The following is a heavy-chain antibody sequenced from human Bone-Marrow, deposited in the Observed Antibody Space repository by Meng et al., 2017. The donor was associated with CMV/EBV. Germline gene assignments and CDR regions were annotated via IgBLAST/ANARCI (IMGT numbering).Heavy chain of an antibody. CDR3: VINTRGP. J-gene: IGHJ5*02. D-gene: IGHD2-2*01. CDR2: IYSGGST. CDR1: GFTVSSNY. Sequence: GESLKISCAASGFTVSSNYMSWVRQAPGKGLEWVSVIYSGGSTYYADSVKGRFTISRDTSKNTLYLQMNSLRAEDTAFYYCVINTRGPWGQGTLVTVSS. V-gene: IGHV3-53*01.